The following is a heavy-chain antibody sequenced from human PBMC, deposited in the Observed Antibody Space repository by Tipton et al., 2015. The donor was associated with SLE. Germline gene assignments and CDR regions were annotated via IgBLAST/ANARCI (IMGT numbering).Heavy chain of an antibody. CDR1: GGSISSYY. V-gene: IGHV4-59*01. J-gene: IGHJ4*02. CDR2: IYYSGST. Sequence: TLSLTCTVSGGSISSYYWSWIRQPPGKGLEWIGYIYYSGSTNYNPSLKSRVTISVDTSKNQFSLKLSSVTAADTAVYYCARDGYGGSHFSYWGQGILVTVSS. D-gene: IGHD1-26*01. CDR3: ARDGYGGSHFSY.